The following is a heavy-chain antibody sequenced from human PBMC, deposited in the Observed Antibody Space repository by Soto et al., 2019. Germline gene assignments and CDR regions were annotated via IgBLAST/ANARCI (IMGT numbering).Heavy chain of an antibody. D-gene: IGHD1-1*01. Sequence: QVQLQQWGAGLVKPSETLSLSCAVYGQSFSGHSWAWIRQPPGKGLEWLGENSESGSTYYNPSLKSRVTISTDTSKNQFSLKLNSVTAADTAAYFGERGSGIVALPGELEDVNYDFWGQGTLVNVSS. CDR1: GQSFSGHS. CDR2: NSESGST. J-gene: IGHJ4*02. CDR3: ERGSGIVALPGELEDVNYDF. V-gene: IGHV4-34*01.